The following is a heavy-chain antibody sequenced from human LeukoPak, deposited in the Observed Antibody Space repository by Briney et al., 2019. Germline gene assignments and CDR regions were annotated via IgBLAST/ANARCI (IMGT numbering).Heavy chain of an antibody. CDR2: ISGSGGST. CDR3: AKDHFPRDNHYLALELPWGFDY. D-gene: IGHD1-7*01. CDR1: GFTFSSYA. J-gene: IGHJ4*02. V-gene: IGHV3-23*01. Sequence: PGGSLRLSCAASGFTFSSYAMSWVRQAPGKGLEWVSAISGSGGSTYYADSVKGRFTISRDNSKNTLYLQMNSLRAEDTAVYYCAKDHFPRDNHYLALELPWGFDYWGQGTLVTVSS.